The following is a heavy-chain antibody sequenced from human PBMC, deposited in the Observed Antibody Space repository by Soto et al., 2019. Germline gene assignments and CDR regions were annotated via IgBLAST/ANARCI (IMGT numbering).Heavy chain of an antibody. V-gene: IGHV3-21*01. J-gene: IGHJ4*02. CDR3: ATPYYYNH. CDR2: ITSNSDHI. Sequence: VGSLRLSCAASGFMFSAYTMSWVRQAPGKGLEWLSSITSNSDHIDYADSVRGRFTVSRDNARKSLYLQMDSLGAEDTGVYYCATPYYYNHWGPGTLVTVSS. CDR1: GFMFSAYT.